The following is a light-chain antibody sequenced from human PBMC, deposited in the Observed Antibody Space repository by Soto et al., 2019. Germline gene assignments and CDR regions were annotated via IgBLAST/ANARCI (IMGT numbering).Light chain of an antibody. J-gene: IGKJ5*01. CDR3: QHLNSYPIT. Sequence: EIVMTPSPATLSVSTGEGATLSCRAGQSVNYNLAWYQQKPGQAPRLLIYGASTRATGIPARFSGSGSGTDFTLTISSLQPEDFATYYCQHLNSYPITFGQGTRLEIK. CDR1: QSVNYN. V-gene: IGKV3-15*01. CDR2: GAS.